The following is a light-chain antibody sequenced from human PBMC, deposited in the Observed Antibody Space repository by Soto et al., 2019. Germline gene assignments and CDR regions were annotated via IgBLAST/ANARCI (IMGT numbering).Light chain of an antibody. Sequence: DIQMTQSPSTLSASVGDRVTITCRASQSISSWLAWYQQKPGKAPKLLIYKASSLESGVPSRFSGSGSGTEFTLTISSLPPDDFATYYCQQYNSYSWTFGQGTKLEIK. CDR2: KAS. CDR1: QSISSW. J-gene: IGKJ1*01. CDR3: QQYNSYSWT. V-gene: IGKV1-5*03.